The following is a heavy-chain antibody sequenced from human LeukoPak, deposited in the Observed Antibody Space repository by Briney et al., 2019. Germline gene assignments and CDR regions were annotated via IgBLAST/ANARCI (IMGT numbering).Heavy chain of an antibody. J-gene: IGHJ3*02. D-gene: IGHD3-22*01. CDR3: AREAYYYDSSDQEDAFDI. CDR2: ISTSSSYI. CDR1: GFTFSSYT. Sequence: GGSLRLSCAASGFTFSSYTMNWVRQAPGKGLEWVSFISTSSSYIYYADSVKGRLTISRDNAKNSLFLQMNSLRAEDTALYYCAREAYYYDSSDQEDAFDIWGQGTMVTVSS. V-gene: IGHV3-21*04.